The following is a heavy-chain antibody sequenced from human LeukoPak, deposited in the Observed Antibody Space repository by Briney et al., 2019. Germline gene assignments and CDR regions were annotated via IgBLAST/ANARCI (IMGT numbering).Heavy chain of an antibody. J-gene: IGHJ4*02. CDR2: IYTVGST. D-gene: IGHD3-10*01. V-gene: IGHV4-4*07. CDR3: ARSGSYYYGSGSYYTFDY. CDR1: GGSISSYY. Sequence: SETLSLTCTVSGGSISSYYWSWIRQPAGKGLEWIGRIYTVGSTNYNPSLKSRVTISVDTSKNQFSLKLSSVTAADTAVYYCARSGSYYYGSGSYYTFDYWGQGTLVTVSS.